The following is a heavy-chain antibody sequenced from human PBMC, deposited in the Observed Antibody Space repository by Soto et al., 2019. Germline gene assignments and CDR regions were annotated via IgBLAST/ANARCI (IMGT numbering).Heavy chain of an antibody. CDR3: ARGRGGIGLVISAFDI. D-gene: IGHD3-22*01. V-gene: IGHV1-18*01. J-gene: IGHJ3*02. Sequence: KFQGRVTMTTDTSTSTAYMELRSLTSDDTAVYYCARGRGGIGLVISAFDIWGQGTMVTVSS.